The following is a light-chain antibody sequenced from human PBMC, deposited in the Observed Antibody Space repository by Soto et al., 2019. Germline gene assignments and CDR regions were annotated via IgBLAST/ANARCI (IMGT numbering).Light chain of an antibody. V-gene: IGKV3-20*01. J-gene: IGKJ1*01. CDR2: GAS. Sequence: LTPSATTLSSSPGARATLPGGVSQSDSSNYLAWYQQKPGQAPRLLIYGASSRATGIPDTFSGSGSGTDFTLTITRLQPEDFAVYYCQQYDRSPWTFGQGTKVDIK. CDR3: QQYDRSPWT. CDR1: QSDSSNY.